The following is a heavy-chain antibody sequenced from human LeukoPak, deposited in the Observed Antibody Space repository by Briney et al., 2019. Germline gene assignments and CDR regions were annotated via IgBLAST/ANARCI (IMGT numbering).Heavy chain of an antibody. CDR3: ARRYYYGSGLDY. CDR1: GGSISNYY. J-gene: IGHJ4*02. D-gene: IGHD3-10*01. CDR2: INHSGST. V-gene: IGHV4-34*01. Sequence: KASETLSLTCTVSGGSISNYYWSWIRQPPGKGLEWIGEINHSGSTNYNPSLKSRVTISVDTSKNQFSLKLSSVTAADTAVYYCARRYYYGSGLDYWGQGTLVTVSS.